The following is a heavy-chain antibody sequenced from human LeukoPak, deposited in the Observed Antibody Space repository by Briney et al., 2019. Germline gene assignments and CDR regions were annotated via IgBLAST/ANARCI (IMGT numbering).Heavy chain of an antibody. J-gene: IGHJ4*02. V-gene: IGHV3-23*01. D-gene: IGHD3-10*01. CDR2: VSGSGAHT. Sequence: GGSLRLSCAASGFTFSSYAMTWVRQAPGKGLQWVSAVSGSGAHTYYADSVKGRFTISRDNSKNTLYLHMHSLRADDTALYYCAKDLHGAFDYWGQGILVTVSS. CDR3: AKDLHGAFDY. CDR1: GFTFSSYA.